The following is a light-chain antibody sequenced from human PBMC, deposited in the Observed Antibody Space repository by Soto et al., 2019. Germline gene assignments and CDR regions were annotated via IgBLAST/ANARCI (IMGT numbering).Light chain of an antibody. CDR2: DAS. V-gene: IGKV3D-20*01. J-gene: IGKJ5*01. Sequence: EIVLTQSPGTLSLSPGESATLSCGASQSFSSRFLAWYQQKPGRAPRVLIYDASTRATGVPDRFSGSGSGTDFTLTISRLEPEDFAVYYCQQYGGSPVTFGQGTRLEI. CDR1: QSFSSRF. CDR3: QQYGGSPVT.